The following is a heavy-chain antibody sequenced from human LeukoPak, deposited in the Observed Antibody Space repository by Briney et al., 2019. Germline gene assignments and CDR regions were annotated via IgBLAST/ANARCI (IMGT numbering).Heavy chain of an antibody. V-gene: IGHV4-38-2*02. Sequence: SETLSLTCTVSGYSISSGYYWGWIRQPPGKGLEWIGSIYHSGSTCYNPSLKSRVTISVDTSKNQFSLKLSSVTAADTAVYYCASSVYYDFWSGYYTAPPFDYWGQGTLVTVSS. CDR1: GYSISSGYY. J-gene: IGHJ4*02. CDR3: ASSVYYDFWSGYYTAPPFDY. CDR2: IYHSGST. D-gene: IGHD3-3*01.